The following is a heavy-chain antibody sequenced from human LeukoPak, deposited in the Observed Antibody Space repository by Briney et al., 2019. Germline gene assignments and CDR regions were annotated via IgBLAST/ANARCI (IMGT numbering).Heavy chain of an antibody. J-gene: IGHJ4*02. CDR2: IKQDGSEK. CDR1: GFTFSSYA. D-gene: IGHD3-3*01. CDR3: ARVGYDFWSAYFDY. V-gene: IGHV3-7*01. Sequence: GGSLRLSCAASGFTFSSYAMSWVRQPPGKGLEWVANIKQDGSEKYYVDSVKGRFTISRDNAKNSLYLQMNSLRAEDTAVYYCARVGYDFWSAYFDYWGQGTLVTVSS.